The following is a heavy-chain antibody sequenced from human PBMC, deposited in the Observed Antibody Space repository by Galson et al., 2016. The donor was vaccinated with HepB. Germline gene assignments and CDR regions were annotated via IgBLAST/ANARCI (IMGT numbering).Heavy chain of an antibody. V-gene: IGHV4-34*01. CDR2: INHSGST. CDR3: GRSMSRYPYYAMDV. D-gene: IGHD2-15*01. J-gene: IGHJ6*02. CDR1: GVSFSGYY. Sequence: SETLSLTCGVNGVSFSGYYWSWIRQPPGKGLEWIGEINHSGSTNYIPSLKSRVTISADTSRNQFSLEMNSVTAADTAVYYCGRSMSRYPYYAMDVWGQGTTVTVSS.